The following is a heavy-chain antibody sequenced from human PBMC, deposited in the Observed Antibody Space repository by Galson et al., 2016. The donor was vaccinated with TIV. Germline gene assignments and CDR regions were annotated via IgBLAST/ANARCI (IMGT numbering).Heavy chain of an antibody. CDR2: INPSGGST. CDR1: GYTFTSYY. Sequence: SVKVSCKASGYTFTSYYMHWVRQAPGQGLEWMGIINPSGGSTSYAQKFQGGVTMTRDTSTSTVYMELSSLRSEDTAVYYCARVLEVAGTDYWGQGTLVTVSS. D-gene: IGHD6-19*01. J-gene: IGHJ4*02. CDR3: ARVLEVAGTDY. V-gene: IGHV1-46*01.